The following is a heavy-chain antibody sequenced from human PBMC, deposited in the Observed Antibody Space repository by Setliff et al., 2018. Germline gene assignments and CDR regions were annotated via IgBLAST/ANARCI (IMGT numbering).Heavy chain of an antibody. J-gene: IGHJ4*02. V-gene: IGHV1-46*01. CDR1: GYSFTSYY. D-gene: IGHD6-13*01. CDR2: INPGGGSA. Sequence: ASVKVSCKASGYSFTSYYILWVRQAPGQGLEWMGIINPGGGSASVVDNFQDRVTMTRDTSTSTVYLDLSSLRSEDTAVYYCARGGKAADARKGVFEYWGQGALGAVSS. CDR3: ARGGKAADARKGVFEY.